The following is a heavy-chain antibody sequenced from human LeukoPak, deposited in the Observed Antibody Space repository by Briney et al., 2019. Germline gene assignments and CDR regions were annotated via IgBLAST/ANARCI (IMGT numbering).Heavy chain of an antibody. J-gene: IGHJ4*02. D-gene: IGHD5-12*01. CDR1: GFTFSSYA. V-gene: IGHV3-23*01. Sequence: PGGSLRLSCAASGFTFSSYAMSWVRQAPGKGLEWVSAISGSGGSTYYADSVKGWFTISRDNSKNTLYLQMNSLRAEDTAVYYCAKDRLNGGYVGYFDYWGQGTLVTVSS. CDR3: AKDRLNGGYVGYFDY. CDR2: ISGSGGST.